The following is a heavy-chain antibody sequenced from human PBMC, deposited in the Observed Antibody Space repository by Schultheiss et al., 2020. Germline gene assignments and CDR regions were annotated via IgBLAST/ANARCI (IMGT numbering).Heavy chain of an antibody. J-gene: IGHJ4*02. V-gene: IGHV4-59*11. CDR2: LSSSGTT. D-gene: IGHD7-27*01. Sequence: SETLSLTCSVFGGSIGSHYWNWIRQSPGKGLEWVGCLSSSGTTKYDPSLKSRVTMSLDTSKNQFSLKLSSVTAADTAVYYCTTTGTGDHSLPTVYWGQGTLVTVSS. CDR1: GGSIGSHY. CDR3: TTTGTGDHSLPTVY.